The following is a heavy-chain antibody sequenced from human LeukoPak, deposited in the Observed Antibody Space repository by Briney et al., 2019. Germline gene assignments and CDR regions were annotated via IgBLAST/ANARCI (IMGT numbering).Heavy chain of an antibody. V-gene: IGHV3-21*04. CDR3: ARAGSHRNSGYDY. CDR1: GFTFSNYS. J-gene: IGHJ4*02. D-gene: IGHD5-12*01. CDR2: ISPSSHYI. Sequence: KPGGSLRLSCAGSGFTFSNYSINWVRQAPGKGLEWVSSISPSSHYIYYADSVRGRFTISRDNARNSLYLQMNSLRDEDTAVYYCARAGSHRNSGYDYWGQGTLVTVSS.